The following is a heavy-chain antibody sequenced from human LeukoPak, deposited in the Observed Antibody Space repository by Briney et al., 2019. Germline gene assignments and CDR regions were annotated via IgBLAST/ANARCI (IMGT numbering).Heavy chain of an antibody. Sequence: WETLSLTCTVSGGSISSSSYYWGWIRQPPGKGLEWIGSIYYSGSTYYNPSLKSRVTISVDTSKNQFSLKLSSVTAADTAVYYCARERTTTDYPYQRYFDYWGQGTLVTVSS. CDR1: GGSISSSSYY. J-gene: IGHJ4*02. V-gene: IGHV4-39*07. CDR2: IYYSGST. CDR3: ARERTTTDYPYQRYFDY. D-gene: IGHD1/OR15-1a*01.